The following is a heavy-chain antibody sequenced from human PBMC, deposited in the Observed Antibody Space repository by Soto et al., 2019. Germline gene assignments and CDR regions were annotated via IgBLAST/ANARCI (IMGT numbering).Heavy chain of an antibody. Sequence: VASVKVSCKASGYTFTGYYMHWVRQAPGQGLEWMGWINPNSGGTNYAQKFQGRVTMTRDTSISTAYMELSRLRCDDTAVYYCARVAYYDFWSGYYTDGGMDVWGQGTTVTVSS. D-gene: IGHD3-3*01. CDR2: INPNSGGT. CDR1: GYTFTGYY. J-gene: IGHJ6*02. CDR3: ARVAYYDFWSGYYTDGGMDV. V-gene: IGHV1-2*02.